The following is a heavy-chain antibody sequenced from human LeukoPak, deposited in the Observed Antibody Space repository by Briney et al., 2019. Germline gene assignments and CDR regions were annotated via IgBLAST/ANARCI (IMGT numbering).Heavy chain of an antibody. D-gene: IGHD5-24*01. CDR3: ARHESKDGYRGFDY. J-gene: IGHJ4*02. Sequence: SETLSLTCTVSGGSMSYYYGSWIRQPPGKGLEWIGYIYHSGSTNYNPSRKSRVTISVDRSKKLFSLSLSSMTAADTAVYYCARHESKDGYRGFDYWGQGTLVTVSS. CDR2: IYHSGST. CDR1: GGSMSYYY. V-gene: IGHV4-59*08.